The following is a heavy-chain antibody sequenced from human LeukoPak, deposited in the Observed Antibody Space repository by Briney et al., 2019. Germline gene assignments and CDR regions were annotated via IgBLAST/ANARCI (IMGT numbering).Heavy chain of an antibody. V-gene: IGHV1-2*02. D-gene: IGHD2-15*01. CDR1: GYTFTGYY. Sequence: ASVKVSCKASGYTFTGYYMHWVRQAPGQGLEWMGRINPNSGGTNYAQKFQGRVTMTRDTSISTAYMELSRLRSDDTAVYYCARGYCSGGSCFPEWGNWFDPWGQGTLVTVSS. CDR2: INPNSGGT. J-gene: IGHJ5*02. CDR3: ARGYCSGGSCFPEWGNWFDP.